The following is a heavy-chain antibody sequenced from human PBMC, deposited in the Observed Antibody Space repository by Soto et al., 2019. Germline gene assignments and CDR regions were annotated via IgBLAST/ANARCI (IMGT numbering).Heavy chain of an antibody. D-gene: IGHD4-17*01. Sequence: QITLKESGPTLVKPTQTLTLTCTFSGFSLSTSGVGVVWIRQPQRKALEWLALIYWDDDKRYSPSLKSRLSNTKDTSKTQVVLIVSNMAPVDTATYYCAHSSSRWPLGYWGQGTLVTV. V-gene: IGHV2-5*02. CDR3: AHSSSRWPLGY. CDR2: IYWDDDK. J-gene: IGHJ4*02. CDR1: GFSLSTSGVG.